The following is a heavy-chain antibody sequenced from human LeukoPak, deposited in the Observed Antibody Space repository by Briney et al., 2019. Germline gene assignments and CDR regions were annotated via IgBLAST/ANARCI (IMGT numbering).Heavy chain of an antibody. CDR1: GGSISSYY. Sequence: SETLSLTCTVSGGSISSYYWSWIRQPAGKGLEWIGRMYSNGNTNYNPSLKSRVTISVDTSKNQFSLKLSSVTAADTAVYYCARGFGGPVSRRFDPWDQGTLVTVS. D-gene: IGHD4-23*01. CDR3: ARGFGGPVSRRFDP. J-gene: IGHJ5*02. CDR2: MYSNGNT. V-gene: IGHV4-4*07.